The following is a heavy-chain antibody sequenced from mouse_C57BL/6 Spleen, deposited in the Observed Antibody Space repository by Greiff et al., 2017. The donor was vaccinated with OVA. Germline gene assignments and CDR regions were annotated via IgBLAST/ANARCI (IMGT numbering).Heavy chain of an antibody. Sequence: EVHLVESGGGLVKPGGSLKLSCAASGFTFSSYAMSWVRQTPEKRLEWVATISDGGSYTYYPDNVKGRFTISRDNAKNNLYLQMSHLKSEDTAMYYCAKEDDSYAMDYWGQGTSVTVSS. CDR2: ISDGGSYT. J-gene: IGHJ4*01. V-gene: IGHV5-4*01. CDR3: AKEDDSYAMDY. CDR1: GFTFSSYA.